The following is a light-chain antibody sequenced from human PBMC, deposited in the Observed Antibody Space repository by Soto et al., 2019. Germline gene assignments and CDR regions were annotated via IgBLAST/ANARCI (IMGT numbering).Light chain of an antibody. CDR1: QVINYY. Sequence: IQMTQSPSVMSASVGDTVTITCRASQVINYYLAWFQHQPGKVPKRLIYAASDLESGVPSRFSGSGSGTEFTLTISSLQPEDFATYYCLQHSTYPATFGGGTKVEI. V-gene: IGKV1-17*03. CDR2: AAS. J-gene: IGKJ4*01. CDR3: LQHSTYPAT.